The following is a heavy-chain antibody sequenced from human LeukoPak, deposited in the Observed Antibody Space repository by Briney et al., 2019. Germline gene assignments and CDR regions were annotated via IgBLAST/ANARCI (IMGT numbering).Heavy chain of an antibody. CDR3: AKVWAVDIVATIGMHGAFDI. D-gene: IGHD5-12*01. Sequence: GGSLRLSCAASGFTFSSYGMHWVRQAPGKGLEWVAFIRYDGSNKYYADSVKGRFTISRDNSKNTLYLQMNSLRAEDTAVYYCAKVWAVDIVATIGMHGAFDIWGQGTMVTVSS. CDR1: GFTFSSYG. V-gene: IGHV3-30*02. CDR2: IRYDGSNK. J-gene: IGHJ3*02.